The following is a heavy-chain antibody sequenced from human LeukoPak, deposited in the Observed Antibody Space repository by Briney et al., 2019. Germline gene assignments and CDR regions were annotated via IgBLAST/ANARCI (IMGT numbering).Heavy chain of an antibody. CDR3: ARGVRYSYGPFDY. Sequence: ASETLSLTCAVYGGSFSGYYWSWIRQPPGKGLEWIGEINHSGSTNYNPSLKSRVTISVDTSKNQFSLKLSSVTAADTAVYYCARGVRYSYGPFDYWGQGTLVTVPS. CDR1: GGSFSGYY. J-gene: IGHJ4*02. D-gene: IGHD5-18*01. CDR2: INHSGST. V-gene: IGHV4-34*01.